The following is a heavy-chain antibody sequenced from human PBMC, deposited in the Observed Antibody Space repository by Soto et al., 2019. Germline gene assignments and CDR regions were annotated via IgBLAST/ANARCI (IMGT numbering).Heavy chain of an antibody. V-gene: IGHV4-30-4*01. D-gene: IGHD3-10*01. CDR3: ARGDAVTMARGVSPGWFDP. CDR2: IYYSGST. J-gene: IGHJ5*01. Sequence: SETLSLTCTVSGGSISSGDYYWSWIRQPPGKGLEWIGYIYYSGSTYYNPSLKSRVTISVDTSKNQFSLKLSSVTAADTAVYYCARGDAVTMARGVSPGWFDPWGQGTLVTVSS. CDR1: GGSISSGDYY.